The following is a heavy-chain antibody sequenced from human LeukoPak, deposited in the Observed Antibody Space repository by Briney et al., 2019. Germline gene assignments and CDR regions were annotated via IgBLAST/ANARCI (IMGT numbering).Heavy chain of an antibody. D-gene: IGHD1-1*01. J-gene: IGHJ5*02. V-gene: IGHV4-61*02. CDR3: AGFDGIPGWFDP. CDR2: IYTSGST. CDR1: GGSISSGSYY. Sequence: SQTLSLTCTVSGGSISSGSYYWSWIRQPAGKGLEWIGRIYTSGSTNYNPSLKSRVTISVDTSKNQFSLKLSSVTAADTAVYYCAGFDGIPGWFDPWGQGTLVTVSS.